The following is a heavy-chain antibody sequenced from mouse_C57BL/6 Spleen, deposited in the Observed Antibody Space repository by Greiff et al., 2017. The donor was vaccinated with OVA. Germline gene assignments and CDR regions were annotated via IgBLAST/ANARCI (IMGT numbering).Heavy chain of an antibody. Sequence: VQLKESGPVLVKPGASVKMSCKASGYTFTDYYMNWVKQSHGKSLEWIGVINPYNGGTSYNQKFKGKATLTVDKSSSTAYMELNSLTSEDSAVYYCARGNPDYWGQGTTLTVSS. V-gene: IGHV1-19*01. CDR3: ARGNPDY. J-gene: IGHJ2*01. D-gene: IGHD2-1*01. CDR1: GYTFTDYY. CDR2: INPYNGGT.